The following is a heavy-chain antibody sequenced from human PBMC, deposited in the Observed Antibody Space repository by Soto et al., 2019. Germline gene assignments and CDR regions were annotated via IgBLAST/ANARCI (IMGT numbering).Heavy chain of an antibody. CDR3: ARSTKMVYSFDY. J-gene: IGHJ4*02. V-gene: IGHV6-1*01. D-gene: IGHD2-8*01. CDR2: TYYRSKWLN. Sequence: SQTLSLTCAISGDSVSSNSAAWNWIRQSPSRGLEWLGRTYYRSKWLNDYAVSVKSRISINADTSKNQFSLQLNSVTPEDTAVYYCARSTKMVYSFDYWGQGSLVTVSS. CDR1: GDSVSSNSAA.